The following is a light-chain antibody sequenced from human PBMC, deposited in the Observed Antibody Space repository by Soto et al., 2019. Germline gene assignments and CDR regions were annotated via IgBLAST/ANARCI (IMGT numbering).Light chain of an antibody. Sequence: QSVLAKSVSVSGFPGQSSTTSCTARSSDVGADDYVSWFQHYPGKAPKLLIYEVTNRPSGVSDRFSGSRSGNTASLTISGLQAEDEADYYCSSYTITNTLVFGSGTKVTV. J-gene: IGLJ1*01. V-gene: IGLV2-14*01. CDR2: EVT. CDR1: SSDVGADDY. CDR3: SSYTITNTLV.